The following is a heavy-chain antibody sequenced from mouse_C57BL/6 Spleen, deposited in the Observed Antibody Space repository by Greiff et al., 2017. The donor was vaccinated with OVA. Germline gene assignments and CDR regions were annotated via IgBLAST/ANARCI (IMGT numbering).Heavy chain of an antibody. CDR3: ARDQDDYDGRRGYYAMDY. CDR1: GYSITSGYY. J-gene: IGHJ4*01. Sequence: DVQLQESGPGLVKPSQSLSLTCSVTGYSITSGYYWNWIRQFPGNKLEWMGYISYDGSNNYNPSLKNRISITRDTSKNQFFLKLNSVTTEDTATYYCARDQDDYDGRRGYYAMDYWGQGTSVTVSS. V-gene: IGHV3-6*01. CDR2: ISYDGSN. D-gene: IGHD2-4*01.